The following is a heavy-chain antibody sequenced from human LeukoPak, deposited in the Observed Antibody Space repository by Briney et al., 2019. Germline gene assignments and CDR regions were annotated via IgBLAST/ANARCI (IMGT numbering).Heavy chain of an antibody. CDR2: INSDGSRT. CDR1: GFTFGGYW. J-gene: IGHJ4*02. CDR3: ARWLKRPIDY. D-gene: IGHD5-24*01. V-gene: IGHV3-74*01. Sequence: PGGSLRLSCAASGFTFGGYWMHWVRQAPGKGLVWVSRINSDGSRTSYADSVKGRFTVSRDNAKNTLYLQMNSLRAEDTAVYYCARWLKRPIDYWGQGTLVTVSS.